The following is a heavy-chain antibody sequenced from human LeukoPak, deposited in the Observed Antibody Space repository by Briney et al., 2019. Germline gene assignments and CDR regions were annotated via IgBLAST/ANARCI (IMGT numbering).Heavy chain of an antibody. CDR1: GFSLSTSGVG. CDR2: IYWDDDK. Sequence: KESGPTLVKPTQTLTLTCTFSGFSLSTSGVGMGWIRQPPGKALEWLALIYWDDDKRYSPSLQSRLTITKDTSKNQVILTMTNMDPVDTATYYCAHWARYCSSASCPSWFDPWGQGTLVTVSS. V-gene: IGHV2-5*02. CDR3: AHWARYCSSASCPSWFDP. J-gene: IGHJ5*02. D-gene: IGHD2-2*01.